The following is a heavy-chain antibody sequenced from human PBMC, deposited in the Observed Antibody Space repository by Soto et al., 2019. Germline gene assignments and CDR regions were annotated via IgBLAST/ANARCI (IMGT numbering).Heavy chain of an antibody. CDR2: ISGSGSSTYYA. J-gene: IGHJ4*02. CDR1: GFTFSSYA. Sequence: PGGSLRLSCAASGFTFSSYAMSWVRQAPGKGLEWVSGISGSGSSTYYAYYADSVKGRFTISRDNSKSTLFLQMNSLRAEDTAVYYCAKASSWYPYFDCWGQGTLVTVSS. CDR3: AKASSWYPYFDC. D-gene: IGHD6-13*01. V-gene: IGHV3-23*01.